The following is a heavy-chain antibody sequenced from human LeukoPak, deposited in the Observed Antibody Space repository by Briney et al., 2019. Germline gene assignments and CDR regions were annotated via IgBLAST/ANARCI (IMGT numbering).Heavy chain of an antibody. Sequence: NPSETLSLTCTVSGGSISSSSYYWGWIRQPPGKGLEWIGSIYYSGSTYYNPSLKSRVTTSVDTSKNQFSLKLSSVTAADTAVYYCARPRGHAFDIWGQGTMVTVSS. V-gene: IGHV4-39*07. J-gene: IGHJ3*02. CDR3: ARPRGHAFDI. CDR2: IYYSGST. CDR1: GGSISSSSYY.